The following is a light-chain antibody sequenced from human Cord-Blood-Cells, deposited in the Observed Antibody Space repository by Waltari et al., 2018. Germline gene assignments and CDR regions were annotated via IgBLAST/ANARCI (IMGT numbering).Light chain of an antibody. Sequence: DIQMTLSPSSLPAPVGGRVPITSQASQDICNYLNWYQHKSGKAPKLLIYDASNLETGAPSTFSGSGSGKDFTFTISSLQPEDIATYYCQQYDNLPVTFGQGTRLEIK. CDR2: DAS. V-gene: IGKV1-33*01. CDR1: QDICNY. CDR3: QQYDNLPVT. J-gene: IGKJ5*01.